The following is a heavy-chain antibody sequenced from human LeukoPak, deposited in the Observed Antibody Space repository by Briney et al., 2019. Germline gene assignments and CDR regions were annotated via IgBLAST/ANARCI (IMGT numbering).Heavy chain of an antibody. Sequence: SVKVSCKASGGTFSSYAISWVRQAPGQGLEWMGRIIPILGIANYAQKFQGRVTITADKSTSTAYMELSSLRSEDTAVYYCAREGYCGGDCYSSFDYWGQGTLVTVSS. CDR3: AREGYCGGDCYSSFDY. CDR2: IIPILGIA. V-gene: IGHV1-69*04. J-gene: IGHJ4*02. CDR1: GGTFSSYA. D-gene: IGHD2-21*02.